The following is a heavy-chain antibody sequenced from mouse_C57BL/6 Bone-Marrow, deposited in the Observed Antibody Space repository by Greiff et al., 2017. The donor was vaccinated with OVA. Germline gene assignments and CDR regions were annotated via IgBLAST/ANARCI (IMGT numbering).Heavy chain of an antibody. CDR2: IDPSDSYT. D-gene: IGHD2-2*01. CDR1: GYTFTSYW. Sequence: VQLQQPGAELVKPGASVKVSCKASGYTFTSYWMHWVKRRPGQGLEWIGEIDPSDSYTNYNQKFKGKSTLTVDKSSSTAYMPLSSLTSEDSAVYYCAREVGYHPFYAMDYWGQGTSVTVSS. J-gene: IGHJ4*01. V-gene: IGHV1-69*01. CDR3: AREVGYHPFYAMDY.